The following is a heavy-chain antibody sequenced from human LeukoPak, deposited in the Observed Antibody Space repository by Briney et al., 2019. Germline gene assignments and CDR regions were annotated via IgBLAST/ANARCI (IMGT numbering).Heavy chain of an antibody. CDR3: AREGTIFGVVSTRYMDV. V-gene: IGHV4-59*01. J-gene: IGHJ6*03. CDR2: IYYRGST. D-gene: IGHD3-3*01. Sequence: PGTLSLSSTVSGGSISSYSLGWVRQTPGKGLEWIGYIYYRGSTNYNPPLNSRVTILLDTSKNQFSLQLSSVTTAETPVYYCAREGTIFGVVSTRYMDVWGKGTTVTVSS. CDR1: GGSISSYS.